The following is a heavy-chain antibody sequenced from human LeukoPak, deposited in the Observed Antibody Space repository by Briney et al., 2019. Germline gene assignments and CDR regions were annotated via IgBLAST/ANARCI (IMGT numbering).Heavy chain of an antibody. Sequence: PGGSLRLSCAASGFTFSSYSMNWVCQAPGKGLEWVSYISSSSSTIYYADSVKGRFTISRDNAKNSLYLQMNSLRAEDTAVYYCAKTVVVVVAATPISFDYWGQGTLVTVSS. CDR3: AKTVVVVVAATPISFDY. CDR1: GFTFSSYS. CDR2: ISSSSSTI. D-gene: IGHD2-15*01. V-gene: IGHV3-48*01. J-gene: IGHJ4*02.